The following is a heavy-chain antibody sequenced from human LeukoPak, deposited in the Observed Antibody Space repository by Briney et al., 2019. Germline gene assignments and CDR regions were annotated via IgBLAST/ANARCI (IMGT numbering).Heavy chain of an antibody. D-gene: IGHD3-10*01. CDR1: GFDLRAYE. J-gene: IGHJ5*02. V-gene: IGHV3-48*03. CDR3: AAYLYLWNWFDP. CDR2: ISSSVSTI. Sequence: PGGALRLSCAASGFDLRAYEMNWSRQAPGEGLEWVSYISSSVSTIYYADSVKGRFTISRDNAKNSLYLQMNSLRAEDTAVYYCAAYLYLWNWFDPWGQGTMVTVSS.